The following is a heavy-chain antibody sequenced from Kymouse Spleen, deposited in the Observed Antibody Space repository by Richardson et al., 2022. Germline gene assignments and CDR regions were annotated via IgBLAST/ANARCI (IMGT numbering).Heavy chain of an antibody. Sequence: QVQLVESGGGVVQPGRSLRLSCAASGFTFSSYGMHWVRQAPGKGLEWVAVISYDGSNKYYADSVKGRFTISRDNSKNTLYLQMNSLRAEDTAVYYCAKVGATYYYYYGMDVWGQGTTVTVSS. J-gene: IGHJ6*02. CDR3: AKVGATYYYYYGMDV. D-gene: IGHD1-26*01. CDR2: ISYDGSNK. CDR1: GFTFSSYG. V-gene: IGHV3-30*18.